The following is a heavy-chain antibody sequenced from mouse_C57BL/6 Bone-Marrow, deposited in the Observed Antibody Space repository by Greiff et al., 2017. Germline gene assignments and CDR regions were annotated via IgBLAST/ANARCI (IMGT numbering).Heavy chain of an antibody. D-gene: IGHD1-1*01. CDR2: IRLKSDNYAT. CDR1: GFTFSNYW. J-gene: IGHJ4*01. V-gene: IGHV6-3*01. CDR3: TVEVVVDYYAMDY. Sequence: EVKLQESGGGLVQPGGSMKLSCVASGFTFSNYWMNWVRQSPEKGLEWVAQIRLKSDNYATHYAESVKGRVTISRDDSKSSVYLQMNNLRAEDTGIYYCTVEVVVDYYAMDYWGQGTSVTVSS.